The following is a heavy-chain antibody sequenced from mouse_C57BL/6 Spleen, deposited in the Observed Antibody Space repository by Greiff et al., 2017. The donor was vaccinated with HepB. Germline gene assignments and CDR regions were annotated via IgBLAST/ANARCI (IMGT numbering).Heavy chain of an antibody. J-gene: IGHJ3*01. CDR3: ARSDGSSSPWFAY. CDR2: INPNNGGT. D-gene: IGHD1-1*01. CDR1: GYTFTDYN. Sequence: EVQLQQSGPELVKPGASVKMSCKASGYTFTDYNMHWVKQSHGKSLEWIGYINPNNGGTSYNQKFKGKATLTVNKSSRTAYMELRSLTSEDSAVYYCARSDGSSSPWFAYWGQGTLVTVSA. V-gene: IGHV1-22*01.